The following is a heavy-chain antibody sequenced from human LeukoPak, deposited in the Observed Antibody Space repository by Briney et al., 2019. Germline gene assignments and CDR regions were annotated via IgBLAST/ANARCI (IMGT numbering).Heavy chain of an antibody. D-gene: IGHD6-13*01. Sequence: PSETLSLTCSVSGGPIRSYYWSWLREPPGKGLEGKGLEWIGYIYYGGTPSGRTNYNPSLKSRVTISVDTSKNQLSLKLNSVTAADTAVYYCARAGQQLEPEARELGYWGQGILVTVSS. J-gene: IGHJ4*02. CDR1: GGPIRSYY. CDR3: ARAGQQLEPEARELGY. V-gene: IGHV4-59*01. CDR2: IYYGGTPSGRT.